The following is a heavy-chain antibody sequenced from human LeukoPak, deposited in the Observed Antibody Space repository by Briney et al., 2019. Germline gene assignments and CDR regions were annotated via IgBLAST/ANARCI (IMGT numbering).Heavy chain of an antibody. Sequence: GASVKVSCKASGYTFNKYGISWVRQAPGQGLEWMGWINPNSGDAKYSQKFQGRVTMTRDTSISTAYMELSRLRSDDTAVYYCATQRGSYLWGTDFDYWGQGTLVTVSS. J-gene: IGHJ4*02. D-gene: IGHD3-16*01. CDR2: INPNSGDA. CDR3: ATQRGSYLWGTDFDY. V-gene: IGHV1-2*02. CDR1: GYTFNKYG.